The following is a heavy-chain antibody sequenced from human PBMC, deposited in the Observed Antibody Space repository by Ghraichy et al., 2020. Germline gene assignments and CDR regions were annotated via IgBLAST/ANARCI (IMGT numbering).Heavy chain of an antibody. J-gene: IGHJ3*02. CDR1: GGSFSGYY. Sequence: SETLSLTCAVYGGSFSGYYWSWIRQPPGKGLEWIGEINHSGSTNYNPSLKSRVTISVDTSKNQFSLKLSSVTAADTAVYYCARLRCSSTSCYRPPNDAFDIWGQGTMVTVSS. V-gene: IGHV4-34*01. D-gene: IGHD2-2*01. CDR2: INHSGST. CDR3: ARLRCSSTSCYRPPNDAFDI.